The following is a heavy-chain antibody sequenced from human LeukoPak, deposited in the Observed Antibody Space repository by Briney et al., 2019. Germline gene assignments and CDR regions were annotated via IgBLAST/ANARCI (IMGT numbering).Heavy chain of an antibody. D-gene: IGHD6-13*01. CDR2: IYHSGNT. Sequence: SETLSLTCAVSGYSISSGYYWGWFRQHPGKGLEWIGCIYHSGNTYYNPSLKSRVSISVDTSKNQFSLKLSSVTAADTAVYYCARQGGRSSPYYYYYMDVWGKGTTVTVSS. J-gene: IGHJ6*03. CDR3: ARQGGRSSPYYYYYMDV. CDR1: GYSISSGYY. V-gene: IGHV4-38-2*01.